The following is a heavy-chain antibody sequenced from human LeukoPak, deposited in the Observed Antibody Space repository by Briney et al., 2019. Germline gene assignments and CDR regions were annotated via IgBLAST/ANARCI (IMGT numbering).Heavy chain of an antibody. V-gene: IGHV3-21*01. CDR1: GFTFSSYS. Sequence: GGSLRLSCAASGFTFSSYSMNWVRQAPGKGLEWVSSISSSSSYIYHADSVKGRFTISRDNAKNSLYLQMNSLRAEDTAVYYCARSGSELLLHYWGQGTLVTVSS. D-gene: IGHD2-2*01. CDR2: ISSSSSYI. J-gene: IGHJ4*02. CDR3: ARSGSELLLHY.